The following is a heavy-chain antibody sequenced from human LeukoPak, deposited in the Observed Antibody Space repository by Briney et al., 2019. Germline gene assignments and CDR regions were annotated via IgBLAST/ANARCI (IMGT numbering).Heavy chain of an antibody. CDR3: ARVIRGYTIDY. CDR1: GFTFSTYS. D-gene: IGHD5-18*01. CDR2: IRSSGTTI. V-gene: IGHV3-48*01. Sequence: PGGSLRLSCAASGFTFSTYSMNWVRQAPGEGLQWVSYIRSSGTTIYYADSVKGRFTISRDNAKSSLYLQMNSLRAEDTAVYYCARVIRGYTIDYWGQGTLVTVSS. J-gene: IGHJ4*02.